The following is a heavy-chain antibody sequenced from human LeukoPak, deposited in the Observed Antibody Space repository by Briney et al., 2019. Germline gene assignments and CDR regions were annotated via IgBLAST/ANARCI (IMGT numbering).Heavy chain of an antibody. V-gene: IGHV4-34*01. CDR2: INHSGST. J-gene: IGHJ4*02. CDR3: ARGRYYYGSGSYYPLFDY. CDR1: GGSFSGYY. D-gene: IGHD3-10*01. Sequence: PSETLSLTCAVYGGSFSGYYWSWIRQPPGKGLEWIGEINHSGSTNYNPSLKRRVTISVDTSKNQFSLKLSSVTAADTAVYYCARGRYYYGSGSYYPLFDYWGQGTLVTVSS.